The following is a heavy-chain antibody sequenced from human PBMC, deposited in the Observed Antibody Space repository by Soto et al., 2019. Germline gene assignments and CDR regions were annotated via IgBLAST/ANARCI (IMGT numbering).Heavy chain of an antibody. CDR1: GGSFSDYY. D-gene: IGHD3-10*01. Sequence: SETLSLTCAVYGGSFSDYYWSWIRQPPGKGLEWIGEINHSGSTNYNPSLKSRVTISVDTSKNQYSLKLSSVTAADTAVYYCARGSPNLPIRKSGTYSGPLFDPWGQGTLVTVSS. J-gene: IGHJ5*02. V-gene: IGHV4-34*01. CDR3: ARGSPNLPIRKSGTYSGPLFDP. CDR2: INHSGST.